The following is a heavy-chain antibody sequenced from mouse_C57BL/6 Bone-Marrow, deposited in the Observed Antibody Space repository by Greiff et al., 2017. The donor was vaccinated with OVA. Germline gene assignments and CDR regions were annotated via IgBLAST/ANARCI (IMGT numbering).Heavy chain of an antibody. CDR2: ISYDGSN. Sequence: ESGPGLVKPSQSLSLTCSVTGYSITSGYYWNWIRQFPGNKLEWMGYISYDGSNNYNPSLKNRISITRDTSKNQFFLKLNSVTTEDTATYYCARGLRLSFDYWGQGTTLTVSS. CDR1: GYSITSGYY. V-gene: IGHV3-6*01. J-gene: IGHJ2*01. CDR3: ARGLRLSFDY.